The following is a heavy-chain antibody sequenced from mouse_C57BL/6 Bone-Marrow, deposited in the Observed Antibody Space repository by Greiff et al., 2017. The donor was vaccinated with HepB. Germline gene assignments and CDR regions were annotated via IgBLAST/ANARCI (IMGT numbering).Heavy chain of an antibody. D-gene: IGHD1-1*01. CDR3: ARGSGHWYFDV. CDR2: INPSNGGT. Sequence: QVQLQQPGTELVKPGASVKLSCKASGYTFTSYWMHWVKQRPGQGLEWIGNINPSNGGTNYNEKFKSKATLAVDKSSSTAYMQLRSLTSEDSAVYYCARGSGHWYFDVWGTGTTVTVSS. V-gene: IGHV1-53*01. J-gene: IGHJ1*03. CDR1: GYTFTSYW.